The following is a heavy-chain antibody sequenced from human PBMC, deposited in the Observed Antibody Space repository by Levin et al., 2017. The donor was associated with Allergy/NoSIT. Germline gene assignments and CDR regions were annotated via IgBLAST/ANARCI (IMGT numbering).Heavy chain of an antibody. CDR2: VHYSGST. CDR1: GGSISSSRNY. CDR3: AEHLITFGGVIDYFDN. J-gene: IGHJ4*02. D-gene: IGHD3-16*02. Sequence: SETLSLTCTVSGGSISSSRNYWGWIRQPPGKGLEWIGSVHYSGSTYYNPSLKSRVIRSEDTSKNQFSLKLSSVTAADTAVYYCAEHLITFGGVIDYFDNWGQGTLVTVSS. V-gene: IGHV4-39*01.